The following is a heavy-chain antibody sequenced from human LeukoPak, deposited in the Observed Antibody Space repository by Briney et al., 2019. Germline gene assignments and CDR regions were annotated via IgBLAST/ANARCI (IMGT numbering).Heavy chain of an antibody. V-gene: IGHV1-2*02. CDR1: GYSFTGFY. CDR2: INPNSGGP. J-gene: IGHJ4*02. D-gene: IGHD3-3*01. CDR3: ARCVGVIGATWPFDY. Sequence: GASVTVSCKASGYSFTGFYIHWVRQAPGQGLEWMGWINPNSGGPKYAQKFQGRVTMTRDTSISTAYMELSRLKSDDTAVYFCARCVGVIGATWPFDYWGQGTLVTVSS.